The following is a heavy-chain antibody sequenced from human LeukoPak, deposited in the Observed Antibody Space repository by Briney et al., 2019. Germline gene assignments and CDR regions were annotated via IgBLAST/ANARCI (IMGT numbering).Heavy chain of an antibody. J-gene: IGHJ3*02. CDR2: IWDDGSNK. V-gene: IGHV3-33*01. Sequence: PGGSLRLSCAASGFTFSSYGMHWVRQAPGKGLEWVAVIWDDGSNKYYADSVKGRFTISRDNSKNTLYLQMNSLRAEDTAVYYCARWGLGYCSSTSCYKNAFDIWGQGTMVTVSS. CDR1: GFTFSSYG. D-gene: IGHD2-2*02. CDR3: ARWGLGYCSSTSCYKNAFDI.